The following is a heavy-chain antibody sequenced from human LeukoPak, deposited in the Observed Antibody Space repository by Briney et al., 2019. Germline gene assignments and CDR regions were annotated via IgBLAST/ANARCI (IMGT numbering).Heavy chain of an antibody. J-gene: IGHJ6*02. CDR3: ARDPILTTAYYYYGMDV. CDR1: GFTFSSYW. CDR2: IKQDGSEK. Sequence: GGSLRLSYAASGFTFSSYWMSWVRQAPGKGLEWVANIKQDGSEKYYVDSVKGRFTISRDNAKNSLYLQMNSLRAEDTAVYYCARDPILTTAYYYYGMDVWGQGTTVTVSS. V-gene: IGHV3-7*01. D-gene: IGHD4-17*01.